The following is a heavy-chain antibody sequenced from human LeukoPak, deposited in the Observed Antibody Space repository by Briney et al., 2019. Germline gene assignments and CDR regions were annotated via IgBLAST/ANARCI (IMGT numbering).Heavy chain of an antibody. D-gene: IGHD3-3*01. CDR3: ASNNDFWSGYYPY. CDR1: GYTFTAYY. V-gene: IGHV1-2*02. CDR2: INPNSGGT. Sequence: ASVKVSCKASGYTFTAYYMHWVRQAPGQGGEWRGWINPNSGGTNYAQKFQGRVTMTRDTSISTAYMQLSRLRSDDKAVYYCASNNDFWSGYYPYWGQGTLVTVSS. J-gene: IGHJ4*02.